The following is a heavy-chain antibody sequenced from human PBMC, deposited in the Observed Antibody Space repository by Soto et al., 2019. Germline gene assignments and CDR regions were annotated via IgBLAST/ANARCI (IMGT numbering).Heavy chain of an antibody. V-gene: IGHV1-8*01. CDR2: MNPNSGNT. J-gene: IGHJ3*02. CDR1: GYTFTSYD. Sequence: ASVKVSCKASGYTFTSYDINWVRQATGQGLEWMGWMNPNSGNTGYAQKFQGRVTMTRNTSISTAYMELSSLRSEDTAVYYCACAAGDGLALNERSFAFDIWGQGTMVTVSS. CDR3: ACAAGDGLALNERSFAFDI. D-gene: IGHD3-10*01.